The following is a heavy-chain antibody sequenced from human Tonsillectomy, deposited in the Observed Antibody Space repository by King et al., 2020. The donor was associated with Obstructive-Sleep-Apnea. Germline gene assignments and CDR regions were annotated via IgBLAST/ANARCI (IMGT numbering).Heavy chain of an antibody. J-gene: IGHJ4*02. V-gene: IGHV4-34*01. CDR3: ARGWYYDYVWGSYRPHYYFDY. Sequence: VQLQQWGAGLLKPSETLSLTCAVYGGSFSGYYWSWIRQPPGKGLEWIGEINYSGSTNYNPSLKSRVTISVDTSKNQFSLKLSSVTAADTAVYYCARGWYYDYVWGSYRPHYYFDYWGQGTLVTVSS. CDR1: GGSFSGYY. CDR2: INYSGST. D-gene: IGHD3-16*02.